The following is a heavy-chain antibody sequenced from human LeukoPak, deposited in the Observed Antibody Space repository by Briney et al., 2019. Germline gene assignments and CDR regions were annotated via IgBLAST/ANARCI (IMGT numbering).Heavy chain of an antibody. D-gene: IGHD3-9*01. J-gene: IGHJ5*02. CDR2: IHYRGDT. V-gene: IGHV4-59*08. CDR3: VQEQAGIRDFDP. CDR1: GCLIRGYY. Sequence: SETVSLTCTVSGCLIRGYYWSWIRQPAWRALGWMVYIHYRGDTNSNPSLKGRVTKSVDRSKNQFSLRLNSVTAADTAFYFFVQEQAGIRDFDPWGQGTLVTVSS.